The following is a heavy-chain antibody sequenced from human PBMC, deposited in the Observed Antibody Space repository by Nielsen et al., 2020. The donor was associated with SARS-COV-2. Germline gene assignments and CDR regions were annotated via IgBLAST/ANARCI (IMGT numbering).Heavy chain of an antibody. CDR3: ARGGLGAAAPGVDY. D-gene: IGHD1-26*01. V-gene: IGHV3-48*04. CDR1: GLSLRSYT. J-gene: IGHJ4*02. Sequence: GGSLRLSCAASGLSLRSYTMHWVRQAPGKGLEWVSNIGGSGNTRYYADSVKGRFTISRDNAKKSVYLQMSRLRVEDTAFYYCARGGLGAAAPGVDYWGQGTLVTVSS. CDR2: IGGSGNTR.